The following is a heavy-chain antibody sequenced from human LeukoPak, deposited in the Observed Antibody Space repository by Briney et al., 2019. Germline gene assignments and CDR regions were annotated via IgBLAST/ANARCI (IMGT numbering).Heavy chain of an antibody. CDR2: IYPGECDT. CDR3: AIHSERGYSGYDDY. J-gene: IGHJ4*02. D-gene: IGHD5-12*01. CDR1: GSLFTSYW. Sequence: GGSLKISCKGSGSLFTSYWIGWVRQLPGKGLEWMGIIYPGECDTRYSPSFQGQVTISADKSIPTAYLQCSSLKASDTAMYYCAIHSERGYSGYDDYWGQGTLVTVSS. V-gene: IGHV5-51*01.